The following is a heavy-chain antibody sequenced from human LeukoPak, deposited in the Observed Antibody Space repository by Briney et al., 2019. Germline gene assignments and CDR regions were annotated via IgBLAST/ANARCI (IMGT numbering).Heavy chain of an antibody. Sequence: QPGGSLRLSCAASGFTVSSNYMSWVRQAPGKGLEWVSVTYSGGSTYYADSVKSRFTISRDNSKNTLYLQMNSLRAEDTAVYYCARDPGYSGYDFDYWGQGTLVTVSS. J-gene: IGHJ4*02. CDR2: TYSGGST. CDR3: ARDPGYSGYDFDY. V-gene: IGHV3-53*01. D-gene: IGHD5-12*01. CDR1: GFTVSSNY.